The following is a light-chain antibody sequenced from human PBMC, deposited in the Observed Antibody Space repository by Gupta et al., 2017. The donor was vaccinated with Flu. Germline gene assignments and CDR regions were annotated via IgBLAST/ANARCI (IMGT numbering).Light chain of an antibody. CDR3: SSYTSSSTWV. V-gene: IGLV2-14*01. CDR2: EVT. CDR1: SSDVGGDNH. J-gene: IGLJ3*02. Sequence: TSSDVGGDNHVSWYQQHPGKAPKLMIYEVTKRPSGVANRVSGSKTGNTASLTISGLQAEDEADYYCSSYTSSSTWVFGGGTKITVL.